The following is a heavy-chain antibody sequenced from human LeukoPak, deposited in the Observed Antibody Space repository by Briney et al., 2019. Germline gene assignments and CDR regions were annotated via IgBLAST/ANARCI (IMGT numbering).Heavy chain of an antibody. V-gene: IGHV1-69*04. CDR3: ARVRCSSTSCYIINWFDP. CDR1: GGTFSSYA. CDR2: LIPILGIA. Sequence: ASVKVSCKASGGTFSSYAISWVRQAPGQGLEWMGRLIPILGIANYAQKFQGRVTITADKSTSTAYMELSSLRSEDTAVYYCARVRCSSTSCYIINWFDPWGQGTLVTVSS. D-gene: IGHD2-2*02. J-gene: IGHJ5*02.